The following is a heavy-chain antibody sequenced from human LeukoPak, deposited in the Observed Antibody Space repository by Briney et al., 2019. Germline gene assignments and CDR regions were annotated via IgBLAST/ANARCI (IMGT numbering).Heavy chain of an antibody. J-gene: IGHJ4*02. CDR3: AKDSNYDFWSGY. CDR2: ISGSGGST. CDR1: GGSISSYY. D-gene: IGHD3-3*01. Sequence: PSETLSLTCTVSGGSISSYYWSWVRQAPGKGLEWVSAISGSGGSTYYADSVKGRFTISRDNSKNTLYLQMNSLRAEDTAVYYCAKDSNYDFWSGYWSQGTLVTVSS. V-gene: IGHV3-23*01.